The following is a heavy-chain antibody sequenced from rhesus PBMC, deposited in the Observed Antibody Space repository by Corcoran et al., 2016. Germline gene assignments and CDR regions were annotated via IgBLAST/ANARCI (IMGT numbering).Heavy chain of an antibody. CDR3: ARGVGAAAGIDY. Sequence: QVQLQESGPGVVKPSETLSLTCAVSGGSISDSYRWSWIRPPPGKGLEWIGYIYGSSTSTNYNPSLKSRVTSSKDTSQNQCSLKLSSVTAADTAVYYCARGVGAAAGIDYWGQGVLVTVSS. CDR1: GGSISDSYR. J-gene: IGHJ4*01. D-gene: IGHD6-25*01. CDR2: IYGSSTST. V-gene: IGHV4S10*01.